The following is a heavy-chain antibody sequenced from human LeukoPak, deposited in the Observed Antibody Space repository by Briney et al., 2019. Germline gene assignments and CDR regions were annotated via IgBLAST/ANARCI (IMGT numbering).Heavy chain of an antibody. V-gene: IGHV1-2*02. Sequence: ASVKVSCKASGYTFTGYYTHWVRQAPGQGLEWMGWINPNSGGTNYAQKFQGRVTMTRDTSISTAYMELSRLRSDDTAVYYCARARQWLVQNAFDIWGQGTMVTVSS. CDR2: INPNSGGT. J-gene: IGHJ3*02. CDR3: ARARQWLVQNAFDI. D-gene: IGHD6-19*01. CDR1: GYTFTGYY.